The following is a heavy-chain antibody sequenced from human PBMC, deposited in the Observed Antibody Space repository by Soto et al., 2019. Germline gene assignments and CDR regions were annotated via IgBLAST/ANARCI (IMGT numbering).Heavy chain of an antibody. J-gene: IGHJ4*02. CDR2: ISGSGGST. V-gene: IGHV3-23*01. CDR1: GFTFSSYD. Sequence: EVQLLESGGGLVQPGGSLRLSCAASGFTFSSYDMSWVRQAPGKGLEWASVISGSGGSTYYADSVKGRFTISRDNSKNTLYLQMNSLRAEDTAVYYCAKDYGDLWYYFDYWGQGTLVTVSS. D-gene: IGHD4-17*01. CDR3: AKDYGDLWYYFDY.